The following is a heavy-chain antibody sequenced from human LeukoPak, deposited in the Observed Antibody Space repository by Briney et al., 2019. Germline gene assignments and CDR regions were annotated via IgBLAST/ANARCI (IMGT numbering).Heavy chain of an antibody. Sequence: GGSLSLSCAVSGFTFDDYTMHGLPHAPGKALVWVSHICWDGGSTYYADSVKGRFTISRDNSKNSLYLQMNSLRTEDTALYYCAKEGGSGLGATTPYYYYYYMDVWGKGTTVTVSS. V-gene: IGHV3-43*01. D-gene: IGHD5-12*01. CDR1: GFTFDDYT. CDR2: ICWDGGST. J-gene: IGHJ6*03. CDR3: AKEGGSGLGATTPYYYYYYMDV.